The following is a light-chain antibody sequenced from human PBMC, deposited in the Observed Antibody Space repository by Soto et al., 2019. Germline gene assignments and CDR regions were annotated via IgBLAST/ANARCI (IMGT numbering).Light chain of an antibody. Sequence: DIVITQSPLSLPVTLGQSASISCRSSQSLLYSDVDTYLSWFQQRPGQSPRRLIYKVSKRDSGVPDRFVGSGSGTVFTLKITRVQADDVGLYYCMQGKHWLYTFGQGTKVDIK. V-gene: IGKV2-30*01. CDR3: MQGKHWLYT. J-gene: IGKJ2*01. CDR1: QSLLYSDVDTY. CDR2: KVS.